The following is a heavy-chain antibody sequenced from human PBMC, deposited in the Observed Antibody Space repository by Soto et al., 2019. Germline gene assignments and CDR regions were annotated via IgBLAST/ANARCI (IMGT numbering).Heavy chain of an antibody. Sequence: SETLYPTCAVYGCSISSGSYSRSWIRQPPGKGLEWIGYIYHSGSTYYNPSLKSRVTISVDRSKNQFSLKLSSVTAVDTAVYYCARGNGIAAAEFDPWGQGTLVTVSS. CDR3: ARGNGIAAAEFDP. V-gene: IGHV4-30-2*01. J-gene: IGHJ5*02. D-gene: IGHD6-13*01. CDR1: GCSISSGSYS. CDR2: IYHSGST.